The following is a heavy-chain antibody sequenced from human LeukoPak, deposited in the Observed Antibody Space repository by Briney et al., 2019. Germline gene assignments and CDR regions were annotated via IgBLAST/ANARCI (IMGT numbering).Heavy chain of an antibody. CDR3: ARGTYYSDSSGYSYYSYYYMDV. V-gene: IGHV4-61*01. CDR1: DGSFTSGSYY. CDR2: IYYSGST. Sequence: ASETLSLTCTVSDGSFTSGSYYWSWIRQPPGKGLEWIGYIYYSGSTNYNPSLKSRVTISLDTSKNQFSLKLTSVTAADTAVYFCARGTYYSDSSGYSYYSYYYMDVWGKGTTVTISS. J-gene: IGHJ6*03. D-gene: IGHD3-22*01.